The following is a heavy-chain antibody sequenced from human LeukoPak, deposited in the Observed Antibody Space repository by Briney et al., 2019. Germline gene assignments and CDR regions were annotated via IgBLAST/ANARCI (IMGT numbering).Heavy chain of an antibody. CDR3: AKEFGSGWYVGDY. CDR2: IRYDGSNK. CDR1: GFTFSSYG. D-gene: IGHD6-19*01. J-gene: IGHJ4*02. Sequence: GGSLRLSCAASGFTFSSYGMHWVRQAPGKGLEWVAFIRYDGSNKYYADSVKGRFTISRDNSKNTLYLQMNSLRAEDTAVYYCAKEFGSGWYVGDYWGQGTLVTVSS. V-gene: IGHV3-30*02.